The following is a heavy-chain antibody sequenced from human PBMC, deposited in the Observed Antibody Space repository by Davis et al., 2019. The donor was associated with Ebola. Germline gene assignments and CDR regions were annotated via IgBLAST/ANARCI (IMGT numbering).Heavy chain of an antibody. D-gene: IGHD6-19*01. Sequence: ASVKVSCKTSGYSFTSYDINWVRQATGQGLEWMGWMNPNSGNTGYAQKFQGRVTMTRNTSISTAYMELSSLRSEDTAVYYCARGPYSSGWSDWFDPWGQGTLVTVSS. CDR1: GYSFTSYD. J-gene: IGHJ5*02. CDR3: ARGPYSSGWSDWFDP. V-gene: IGHV1-8*01. CDR2: MNPNSGNT.